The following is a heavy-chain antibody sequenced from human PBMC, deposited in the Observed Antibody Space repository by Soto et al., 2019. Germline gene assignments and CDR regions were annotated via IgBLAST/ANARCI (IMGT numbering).Heavy chain of an antibody. CDR2: TYYRSKWYN. CDR3: ARDFCCITCGGDCSDFDYHYHMAF. CDR1: GDSVSSNSAA. J-gene: IGHJ6*03. D-gene: IGHD2-21*01. V-gene: IGHV6-1*01. Sequence: PSQTLSLTCAISGDSVSSNSAAWNWIRQSPSRGLEWLGRTYYRSKWYNDYAVSVKSRITINPDTSKNQYSLQLNSVTHEDTDMYYCARDFCCITCGGDCSDFDYHYHMAFRRKGTSDLVSS.